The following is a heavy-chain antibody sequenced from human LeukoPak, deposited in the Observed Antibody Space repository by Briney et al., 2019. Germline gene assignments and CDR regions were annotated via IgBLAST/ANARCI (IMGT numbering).Heavy chain of an antibody. CDR3: ARETNYCSSTSCFNWFDP. J-gene: IGHJ5*02. CDR1: GGTFISYA. D-gene: IGHD2-2*01. CDR2: IIPIFGTA. V-gene: IGHV1-69*06. Sequence: SVTVSCKASGGTFISYAISWVRQAPGQGLEWMGGIIPIFGTANYAQKFQGRVTITADKSTSTAYMELSSLRSEDTAVYYCARETNYCSSTSCFNWFDPWGQGTLVTVSS.